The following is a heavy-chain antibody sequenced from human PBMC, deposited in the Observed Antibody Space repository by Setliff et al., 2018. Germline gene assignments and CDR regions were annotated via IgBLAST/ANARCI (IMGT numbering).Heavy chain of an antibody. D-gene: IGHD5-18*01. V-gene: IGHV4-34*01. CDR2: INHSGST. Sequence: PSATLSLTCTVSGGSISSYYWSWIRQPAGKGLEWIGEINHSGSTNYNPSLKSRVTISVDTSKNQFSLKLSSVTAADTAVYYCARGWIQLWYNWFDPWGQGTLVTVSS. CDR3: ARGWIQLWYNWFDP. CDR1: GGSISSYY. J-gene: IGHJ5*02.